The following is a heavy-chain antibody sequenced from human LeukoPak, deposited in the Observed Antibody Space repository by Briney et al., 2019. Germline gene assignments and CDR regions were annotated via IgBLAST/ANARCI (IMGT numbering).Heavy chain of an antibody. D-gene: IGHD5-18*01. Sequence: SETLSLTCTVSGYSISSGYYWSWIRQPPGKGLEWIGEISHSGSTSYNPSLKSRVTISVDTSKNQFSLKLTSVTAADTAVYYCASVDTAMVDHVYWGQGTLVTVSS. CDR2: ISHSGST. V-gene: IGHV4-38-2*02. J-gene: IGHJ4*02. CDR1: GYSISSGYY. CDR3: ASVDTAMVDHVY.